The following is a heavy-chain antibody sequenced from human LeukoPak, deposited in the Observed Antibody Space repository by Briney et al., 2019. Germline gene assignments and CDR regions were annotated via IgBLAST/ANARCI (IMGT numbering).Heavy chain of an antibody. CDR3: ARSLDTFDDY. Sequence: SQTLSLTCTVSGGSISSGSYYWSWIRQPAGKGLEWIGRIYTSGSTNYNPSLKSRGTISVDTSKNQFSLKLSSVTAADTAVYYCARSLDTFDDYWGQGTLVTVSS. D-gene: IGHD3-16*01. V-gene: IGHV4-61*02. CDR2: IYTSGST. J-gene: IGHJ4*02. CDR1: GGSISSGSYY.